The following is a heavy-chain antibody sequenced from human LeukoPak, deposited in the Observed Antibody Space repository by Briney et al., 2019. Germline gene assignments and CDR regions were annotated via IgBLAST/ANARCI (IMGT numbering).Heavy chain of an antibody. Sequence: GGSLRLSCAASGFSFSSYAMHWVRQAPGKGLEWVAVISYDGSNQYYTDSVKGRFTISRDNSKNTLYLQMNSLRAEDTAVYYCARDPYPYYYDSSGYENAFDIWGQGTMATVSS. CDR2: ISYDGSNQ. CDR3: ARDPYPYYYDSSGYENAFDI. V-gene: IGHV3-30*04. CDR1: GFSFSSYA. J-gene: IGHJ3*02. D-gene: IGHD3-22*01.